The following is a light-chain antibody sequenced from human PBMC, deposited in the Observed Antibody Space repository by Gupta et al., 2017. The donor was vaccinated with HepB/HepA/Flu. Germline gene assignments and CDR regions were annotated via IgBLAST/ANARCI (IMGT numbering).Light chain of an antibody. CDR3: AAWHDSQTCML. CDR2: NNT. V-gene: IGLV1-44*01. CDR1: TANIGTNT. J-gene: IGLJ2*01. Sequence: SVLTQPPSASVTPGQRVTISCSGSTANIGTNTVNWYQQVPGTAPKLLIYNNTQRPSRVPVRFSGSKSVTSPSLSISGLQSQDEAHYYCAAWHDSQTCMLFGGGTKLTVL.